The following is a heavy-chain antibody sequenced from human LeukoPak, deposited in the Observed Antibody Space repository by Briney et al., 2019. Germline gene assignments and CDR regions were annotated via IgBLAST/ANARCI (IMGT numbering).Heavy chain of an antibody. CDR2: INHSGST. CDR1: GGSFSGYY. J-gene: IGHJ6*02. V-gene: IGHV4-34*01. Sequence: SETLSLTCAVYGGSFSGYYWSLIRQPPGKGLEWIGEINHSGSTNYNPSLKSRLTISVDTSKNQFSLKLSSVTAADTAVYYCARVLLPVRFGMDVWGQGTTVTVSS. CDR3: ARVLLPVRFGMDV. D-gene: IGHD3-10*01.